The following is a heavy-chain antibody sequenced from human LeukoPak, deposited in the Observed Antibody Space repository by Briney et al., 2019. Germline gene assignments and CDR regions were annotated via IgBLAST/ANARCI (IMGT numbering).Heavy chain of an antibody. CDR2: IYYSGST. CDR1: GGSISSSSYY. Sequence: TSETLSLTCTVSGGSISSSSYYWGWIRQPPGKGLEWIGSIYYSGSTYYNPSLKSRVTISVDTSKNQFSLKLSSVTAADTAVYYCASTQGSSGFRYWGQGTLVTVSS. J-gene: IGHJ4*02. CDR3: ASTQGSSGFRY. D-gene: IGHD6-25*01. V-gene: IGHV4-39*01.